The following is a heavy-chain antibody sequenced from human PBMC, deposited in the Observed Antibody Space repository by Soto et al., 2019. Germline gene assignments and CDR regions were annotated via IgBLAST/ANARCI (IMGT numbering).Heavy chain of an antibody. CDR2: ISYDGSNK. V-gene: IGHV3-30*18. D-gene: IGHD3-16*01. CDR3: AKDTGGKDDY. J-gene: IGHJ4*02. Sequence: QVQLVESGGGVVQPGRSLRLSCAASGFTFSRYGMHWVRQAPGKGLEWVAIISYDGSNKYYADSVKGRFTISRDNSKNTLYLQMNSLRAEDTAVYYCAKDTGGKDDYWGQGTLVTVSS. CDR1: GFTFSRYG.